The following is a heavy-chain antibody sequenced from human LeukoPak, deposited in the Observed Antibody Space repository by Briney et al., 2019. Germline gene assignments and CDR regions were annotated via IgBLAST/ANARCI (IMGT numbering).Heavy chain of an antibody. CDR1: GGSFSGYY. CDR3: ARGSRWFDP. J-gene: IGHJ5*02. Sequence: PETLSLTCAVHGGSFSGYYWSWIRHTPGKGLEWIGEINHSGSTNYNPSLKSRVTISVDTSKNQFSLKLSSVTAADTAVYYCARGSRWFDPWGQGTLVTVSP. V-gene: IGHV4-34*01. CDR2: INHSGST.